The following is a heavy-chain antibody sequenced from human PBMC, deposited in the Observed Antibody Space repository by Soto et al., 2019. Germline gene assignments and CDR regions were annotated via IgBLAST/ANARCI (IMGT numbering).Heavy chain of an antibody. J-gene: IGHJ4*02. Sequence: QVQLQESGPGLVKPSQTLSLTCTVSGGSISSGGYYWSWIRQHPGKGLEWIGYIYYSGSTYYNPSLKSRVTISVDTSKNQFSLKLSSVTAADTAVYYCARGARGLYSGSYYFDYWGQGTLVTVSS. D-gene: IGHD1-26*01. CDR1: GGSISSGGYY. V-gene: IGHV4-31*03. CDR3: ARGARGLYSGSYYFDY. CDR2: IYYSGST.